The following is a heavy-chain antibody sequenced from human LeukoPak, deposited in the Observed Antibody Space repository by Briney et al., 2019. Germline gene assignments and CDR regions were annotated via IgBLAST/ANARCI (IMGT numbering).Heavy chain of an antibody. CDR2: IIPIFGTA. J-gene: IGHJ4*02. CDR1: GGTFSSYA. V-gene: IGHV1-69*13. D-gene: IGHD5-24*01. CDR3: ARGRLKNGYNYFGHFDY. Sequence: ASVKVSCKASGGTFSSYAISWVRQAPGQGLEWMGGIIPIFGTANHAQKFQGRVTITADESTSTAYMELSSLRSEDTAVYYCARGRLKNGYNYFGHFDYWGQGTLVTVSS.